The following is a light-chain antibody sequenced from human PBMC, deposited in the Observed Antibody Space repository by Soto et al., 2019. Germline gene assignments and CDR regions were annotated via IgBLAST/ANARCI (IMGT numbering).Light chain of an antibody. CDR1: QSISSY. CDR3: QQSYSTPRT. V-gene: IGKV1-39*01. Sequence: DIQMTQSPSSLSASVGDRVTITCRASQSISSYLNWYQQKPGKAPKLLIYAASSLQSGVPSRFSGSGSGTDLPLTISSLQHEDFGTYYCQQSYSTPRTFGQATKVDIK. CDR2: AAS. J-gene: IGKJ1*01.